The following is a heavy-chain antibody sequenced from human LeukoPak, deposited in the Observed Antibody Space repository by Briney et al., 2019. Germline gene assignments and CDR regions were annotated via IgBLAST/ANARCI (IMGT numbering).Heavy chain of an antibody. J-gene: IGHJ5*02. D-gene: IGHD3-22*01. V-gene: IGHV4-4*07. CDR1: GGSISSYY. CDR3: ERYGPTMIVYPGGLDP. CDR2: IYTSGST. Sequence: SETLSLTCTVSGGSISSYYWSWIRQPAGKGLEWIGRIYTSGSTTYNPSLKSRVTMSVDTSKNQFSLKLSSVTAADTAVYYCERYGPTMIVYPGGLDPWGQGTLVTVSS.